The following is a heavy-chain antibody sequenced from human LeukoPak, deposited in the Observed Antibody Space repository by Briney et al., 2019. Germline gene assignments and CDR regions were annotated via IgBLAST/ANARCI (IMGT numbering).Heavy chain of an antibody. CDR3: AKRDLGLVDY. Sequence: PGGSLRLSCVASGFTFSTYSMNWVRQAPGKGLEWVSYISGTSNTIYYADSVKGRFTISRDNSKNTLYLQMNSLRAEDTAVYYCAKRDLGLVDYWGQGTLVTVSS. J-gene: IGHJ4*02. CDR1: GFTFSTYS. V-gene: IGHV3-48*01. D-gene: IGHD6-19*01. CDR2: ISGTSNTI.